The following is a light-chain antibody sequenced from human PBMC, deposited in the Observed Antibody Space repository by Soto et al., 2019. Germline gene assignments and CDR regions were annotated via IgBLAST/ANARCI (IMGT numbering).Light chain of an antibody. CDR3: QQLSRYPLT. CDR2: SAS. CDR1: QALSNY. V-gene: IGKV1-9*01. Sequence: DIQLTQSPSLLSASVGDTVTITCRASQALSNYVAWYQQKPGKARDLLIYSASTLRSGVPSRFSGSGSETEFTLTIRALQPEDFATYFCQQLSRYPLTFGGGTKVDIK. J-gene: IGKJ4*01.